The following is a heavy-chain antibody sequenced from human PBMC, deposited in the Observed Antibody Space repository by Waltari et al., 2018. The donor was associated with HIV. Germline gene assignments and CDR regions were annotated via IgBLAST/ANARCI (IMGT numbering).Heavy chain of an antibody. J-gene: IGHJ2*01. CDR2: ISSSSSTI. CDR3: ARSKYSSSSGFDL. D-gene: IGHD6-6*01. CDR1: AFTFSSHS. V-gene: IGHV3-48*01. Sequence: EVQLVESGGGLVQPGGCLIRCCAPPAFTFSSHSMNWLRQAPETGLEWVSYISSSSSTIYSADSVKGRFTISRDNAKNSLYLQMNSLRAEDTAVYYCARSKYSSSSGFDLWGRGTLVTVSS.